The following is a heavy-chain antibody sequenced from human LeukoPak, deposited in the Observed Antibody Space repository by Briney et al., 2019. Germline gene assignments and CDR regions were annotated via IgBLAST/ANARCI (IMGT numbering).Heavy chain of an antibody. CDR2: IKSDGSST. D-gene: IGHD1-26*01. CDR1: GFTFSNYY. V-gene: IGHV3-74*01. Sequence: GGSLRLSCAASGFTFSNYYMHRVRQAPGKGLVWVSRIKSDGSSTYYADSVKGRFTISRDNAKNTLYLQMNSLRVEDTAVYYCARDELMDYWGQGTLVTVSS. CDR3: ARDELMDY. J-gene: IGHJ4*02.